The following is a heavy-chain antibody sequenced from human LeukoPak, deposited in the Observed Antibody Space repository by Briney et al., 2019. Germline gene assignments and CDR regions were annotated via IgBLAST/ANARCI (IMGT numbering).Heavy chain of an antibody. Sequence: GASVKVSCKASGYTFTAYYMHWVRQAPGQGLEWMGVISPSAGSTTYAQKFQGRVTMTRDTSTNTVYMELSSLRSEDTAVYYCARAYNWNDKFDYWGQGTPVTVSS. J-gene: IGHJ4*02. V-gene: IGHV1-46*01. D-gene: IGHD1-20*01. CDR1: GYTFTAYY. CDR3: ARAYNWNDKFDY. CDR2: ISPSAGST.